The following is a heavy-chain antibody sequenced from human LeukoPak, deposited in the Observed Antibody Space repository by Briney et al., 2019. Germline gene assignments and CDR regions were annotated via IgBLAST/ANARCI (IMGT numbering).Heavy chain of an antibody. CDR3: ARIFRYCSGGSCCYGMDV. Sequence: ASVKVSCKASGYTFTSYDINWVRRATGQGLEWMGWMNPNSGNTGYAQKFQGRVTMTRNTSISTAYMELSSLRSEDTAVYYCARIFRYCSGGSCCYGMDVWGQGTTVTVSS. J-gene: IGHJ6*02. V-gene: IGHV1-8*01. CDR1: GYTFTSYD. D-gene: IGHD2-15*01. CDR2: MNPNSGNT.